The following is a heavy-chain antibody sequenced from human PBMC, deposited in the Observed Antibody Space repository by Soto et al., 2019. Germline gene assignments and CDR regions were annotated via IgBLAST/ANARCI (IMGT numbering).Heavy chain of an antibody. Sequence: PGGSLRLSCAASGFTFSSYSMNWVRQAPGKGLEWVSSITSSTSYIYYADSVKGRFTTSRDNAKNSLYLQMNSLRAEDTAVYYCARDATYGMDVWGQGTTVTVSS. CDR1: GFTFSSYS. CDR3: ARDATYGMDV. J-gene: IGHJ6*02. CDR2: ITSSTSYI. V-gene: IGHV3-21*01.